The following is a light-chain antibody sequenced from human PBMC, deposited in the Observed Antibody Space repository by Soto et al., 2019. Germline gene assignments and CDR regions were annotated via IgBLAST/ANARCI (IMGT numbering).Light chain of an antibody. Sequence: EVVMTQSPATVSVSPGEEVTLSCRASQTIINDLAWYQQKPGQAPRLLIYGASTRATGVPARFSGGGSGTEFTLTISSLQSEDFAFYYCQQNNKWPPVTFGGGTKVEIK. J-gene: IGKJ4*01. CDR2: GAS. V-gene: IGKV3-15*01. CDR1: QTIIND. CDR3: QQNNKWPPVT.